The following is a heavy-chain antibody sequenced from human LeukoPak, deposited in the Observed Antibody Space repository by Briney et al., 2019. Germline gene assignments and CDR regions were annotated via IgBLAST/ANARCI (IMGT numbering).Heavy chain of an antibody. D-gene: IGHD6-13*01. CDR3: ARHGGSWTFDI. V-gene: IGHV4-59*01. J-gene: IGHJ3*02. CDR2: IDSSGST. CDR1: GGSISTYY. Sequence: SETLSLTCTVSGGSISTYYWSWIRQPPGKGLEWIGHIDSSGSTNYNPSLKSRLTISLDTSKNQFSLKLRSVTAADTAVYYCARHGGSWTFDIWGRGTMVTVSS.